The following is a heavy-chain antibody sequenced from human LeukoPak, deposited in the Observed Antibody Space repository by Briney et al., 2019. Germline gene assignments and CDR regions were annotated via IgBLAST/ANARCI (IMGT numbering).Heavy chain of an antibody. CDR3: AKGAAGGSWYPFDY. D-gene: IGHD6-13*01. V-gene: IGHV3-9*03. Sequence: PGGSLRLSCAASGFTFDDYAMHWVRQAPGKGLEWVSGISWNSGSIGYADSVKGRFTISRDNAKNSLYLQMNSLRAEDMALYYCAKGAAGGSWYPFDYWGQGTLVTVSS. J-gene: IGHJ4*02. CDR2: ISWNSGSI. CDR1: GFTFDDYA.